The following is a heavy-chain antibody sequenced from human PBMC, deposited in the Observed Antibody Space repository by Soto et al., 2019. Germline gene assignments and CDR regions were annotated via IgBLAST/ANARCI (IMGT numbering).Heavy chain of an antibody. CDR1: GGSFSGYY. V-gene: IGHV4-34*01. Sequence: TSETLSLTCAVYGGSFSGYYWSWIRQPPGKGLEWIGEINHSGSTNYNPSLKSRVTISVDTSKNQFSLKLSSVTAADTAVYYCARGKRFPYWGQGTLVTVSS. D-gene: IGHD3-10*01. CDR3: ARGKRFPY. CDR2: INHSGST. J-gene: IGHJ4*02.